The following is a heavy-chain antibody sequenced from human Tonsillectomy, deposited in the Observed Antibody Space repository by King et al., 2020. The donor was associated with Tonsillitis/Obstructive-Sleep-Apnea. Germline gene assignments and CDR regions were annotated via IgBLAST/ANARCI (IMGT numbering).Heavy chain of an antibody. D-gene: IGHD5/OR15-5a*01. CDR3: ARQKRVSSMDV. Sequence: QLVQSGAEVKKPGESLRISCKGSGYSFISYWITWVRQMPGKGLEWMGRIDPSESYINYNPSFQGHVTISADKSISTAYLQRSSLKASDTAMYYFARQKRVSSMDVWGKGTTVTVSS. CDR2: IDPSESYI. CDR1: GYSFISYW. V-gene: IGHV5-10-1*01. J-gene: IGHJ6*04.